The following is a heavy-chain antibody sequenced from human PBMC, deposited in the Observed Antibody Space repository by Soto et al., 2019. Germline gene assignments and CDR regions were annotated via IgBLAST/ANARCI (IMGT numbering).Heavy chain of an antibody. CDR3: ARAGVRLRCFDWFPVNDAFDI. CDR1: GYTFTSYD. V-gene: IGHV1-8*01. J-gene: IGHJ3*02. CDR2: MNPNSGNT. Sequence: ASVKVSCKASGYTFTSYDINWVRQATGQGLEWMGWMNPNSGNTGYAQKFQGRVTMTRNTSISTAYMELSSLRSEDTAVYYCARAGVRLRCFDWFPVNDAFDIWGQGTMVTVSS. D-gene: IGHD3-9*01.